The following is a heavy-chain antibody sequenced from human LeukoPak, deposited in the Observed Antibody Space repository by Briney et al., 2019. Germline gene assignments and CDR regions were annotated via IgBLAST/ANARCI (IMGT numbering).Heavy chain of an antibody. CDR1: GFTFSYYG. Sequence: GGSLRLSCATSGFTFSYYGMHWVRQAPGKGLEWVAVIWYDGSNKYYADSVKGRFTISRDNSKNTLYLQMNSLRAEDTAVYYCARWELDYWGQGTLVTVSS. D-gene: IGHD1-26*01. CDR3: ARWELDY. V-gene: IGHV3-33*01. CDR2: IWYDGSNK. J-gene: IGHJ4*02.